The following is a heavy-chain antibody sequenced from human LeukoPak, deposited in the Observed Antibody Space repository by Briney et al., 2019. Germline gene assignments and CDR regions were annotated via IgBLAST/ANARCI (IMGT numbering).Heavy chain of an antibody. V-gene: IGHV3-21*01. J-gene: IGHJ5*02. CDR2: ISSGSTYI. D-gene: IGHD2-21*02. Sequence: GGSLRLSCAVSGFTLSSYGMNWVRQAPGRGLEWVSSISSGSTYIYYAGSVKGRFTISRDNGKNSLYLQMNSLRAEDTAVYYCARDKLAYCGGDCYPDAWGQGTLVTVSS. CDR1: GFTLSSYG. CDR3: ARDKLAYCGGDCYPDA.